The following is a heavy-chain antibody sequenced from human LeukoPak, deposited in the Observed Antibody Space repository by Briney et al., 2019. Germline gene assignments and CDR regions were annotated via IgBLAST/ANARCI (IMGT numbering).Heavy chain of an antibody. CDR3: AKDHGV. CDR2: INDNGGTT. J-gene: IGHJ4*02. V-gene: IGHV3-23*01. CDR1: GFSFSSYA. Sequence: GGSLRLSCVASGFSFSSYAMSWVRQAPGKGLEYVSGINDNGGTTYYADSVKGRFTISRDNSKNTLYLQMNSLRAEDTAVYYCAKDHGVWGQGTLVTVSS. D-gene: IGHD3-10*01.